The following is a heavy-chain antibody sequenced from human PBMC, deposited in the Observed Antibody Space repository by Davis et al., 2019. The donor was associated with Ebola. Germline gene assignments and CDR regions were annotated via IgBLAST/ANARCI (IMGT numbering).Heavy chain of an antibody. D-gene: IGHD2-2*01. CDR2: FYSSGDT. CDR3: ASTTTSCPMC. V-gene: IGHV4-59*01. Sequence: PGGSLRLSCTVSGGSISSYYWSWIRQPPGKGLEWIGYFYSSGDTNYNPSLKSRVTISVDTSKNRFSLKLNSVTAADTAVYYCASTTTSCPMCWGQGTLVTVSS. CDR1: GGSISSYY. J-gene: IGHJ4*02.